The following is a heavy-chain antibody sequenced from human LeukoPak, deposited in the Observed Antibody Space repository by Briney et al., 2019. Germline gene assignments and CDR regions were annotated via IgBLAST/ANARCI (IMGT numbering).Heavy chain of an antibody. Sequence: GGSLRLSCAAFGFTFSSYAMHWVSQAPGKGLEYVSAISSNGGVTYYANSVKGRFTISRDNSKNTLYLQMGSLRADDMAVYYCARVGRNFFDYWGQGTLVTVSS. CDR3: ARVGRNFFDY. J-gene: IGHJ4*02. CDR1: GFTFSSYA. CDR2: ISSNGGVT. V-gene: IGHV3-64*01. D-gene: IGHD2-15*01.